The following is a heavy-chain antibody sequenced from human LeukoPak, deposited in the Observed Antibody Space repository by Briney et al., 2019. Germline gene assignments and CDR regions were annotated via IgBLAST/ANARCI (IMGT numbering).Heavy chain of an antibody. V-gene: IGHV3-23*01. CDR3: AKPVSLEYSSSFDY. CDR1: GFTFSIFA. J-gene: IGHJ4*02. D-gene: IGHD6-6*01. CDR2: ISGSGVTT. Sequence: GGSLRLSCAASGFTFSIFAMSWVRQAPGKGLEWVSAISGSGVTTYYADSVKGRFTIARDNSGNTLYLQMNSLRAEDKAVYYCAKPVSLEYSSSFDYWGQGTLDTVSS.